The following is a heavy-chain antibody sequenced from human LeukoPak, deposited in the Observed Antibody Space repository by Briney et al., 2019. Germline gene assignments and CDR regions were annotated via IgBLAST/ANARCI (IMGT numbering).Heavy chain of an antibody. D-gene: IGHD2-15*01. CDR3: AKSRAPYCSGGSCHGMDV. CDR2: ISYDGSNK. J-gene: IGHJ6*02. Sequence: PGGSLRLSCAASGFTFSSYGMHWVRQAPGKELEWVAVISYDGSNKYYADSVKGRFTISRDNSKNTLYLQMNSLRAEDTAVYYCAKSRAPYCSGGSCHGMDVWGQGTTVTVSS. V-gene: IGHV3-30*18. CDR1: GFTFSSYG.